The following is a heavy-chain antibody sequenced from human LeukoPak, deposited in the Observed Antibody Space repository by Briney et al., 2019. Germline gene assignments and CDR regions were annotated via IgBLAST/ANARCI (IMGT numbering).Heavy chain of an antibody. Sequence: GGSLRLSCAASGFTVSSNYMSWVRQAPGKGLEWVSVIYSGGSTYYADSVKGRFTISRDNSKNTLYLQMNSLRAEDTAVYYCASGYDSSGYYSLPDAFDIWGQGTMVTVSS. CDR3: ASGYDSSGYYSLPDAFDI. CDR2: IYSGGST. J-gene: IGHJ3*02. D-gene: IGHD3-22*01. V-gene: IGHV3-66*01. CDR1: GFTVSSNY.